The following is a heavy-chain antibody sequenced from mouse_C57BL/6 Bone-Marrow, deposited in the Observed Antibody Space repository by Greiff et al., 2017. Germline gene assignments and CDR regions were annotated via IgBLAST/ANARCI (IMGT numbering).Heavy chain of an antibody. CDR3: ARSNYYGSSYGDY. Sequence: VQLQQPGAELVMPGASVKLSCKASGYTFTSYWMHWVKQRPGQGLEWIGEIYPSDSYTNYNQKFKGKSTLTVDKSSSTAYMQLSSLTSEDSAVYYCARSNYYGSSYGDYWGQGTTLTVSS. CDR2: IYPSDSYT. J-gene: IGHJ2*01. D-gene: IGHD1-1*01. V-gene: IGHV1-69*01. CDR1: GYTFTSYW.